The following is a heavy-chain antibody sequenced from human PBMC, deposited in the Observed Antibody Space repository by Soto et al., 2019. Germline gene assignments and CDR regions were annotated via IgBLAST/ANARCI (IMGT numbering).Heavy chain of an antibody. Sequence: PSETLSLTCTVSGGSISSYYWSWIRQPPGKGLEWIGYIYYSGSTNYNPSLKSRVTISVDTSKNQFSLKLSSVTAADTAVYYCARAGRPDYYYYGMDVWGQGTTVTVS. CDR2: IYYSGST. CDR1: GGSISSYY. V-gene: IGHV4-59*01. CDR3: ARAGRPDYYYYGMDV. J-gene: IGHJ6*02.